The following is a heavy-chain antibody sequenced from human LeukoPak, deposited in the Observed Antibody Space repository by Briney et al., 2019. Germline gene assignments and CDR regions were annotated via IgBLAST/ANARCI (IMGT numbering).Heavy chain of an antibody. V-gene: IGHV1-2*02. CDR3: AREGYCSSTSCYEPYYYGMDV. Sequence: ASVKVSCKASGYTFTGYYMHWVRQAPGQGLEWMGWINPNSGGTNYAQKFQGRVTMTRDTSISTAYMELSRLRSDDTVVYYCAREGYCSSTSCYEPYYYGMDVWGQGTTVTVSS. J-gene: IGHJ6*02. CDR2: INPNSGGT. D-gene: IGHD2-2*01. CDR1: GYTFTGYY.